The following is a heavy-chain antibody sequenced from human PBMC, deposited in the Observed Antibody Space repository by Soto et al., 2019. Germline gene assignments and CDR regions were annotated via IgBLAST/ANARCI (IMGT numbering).Heavy chain of an antibody. Sequence: SETLSLTCTVSGGSISSYYWSWIRQPPGKGLEWIGYIYYSGSTNYNPSLKSRVTISVDTSKNQFSLKLSSVTAADTAVYYCASYSGSYYGNYFDYWGEGTLVTDSS. V-gene: IGHV4-59*01. CDR3: ASYSGSYYGNYFDY. CDR1: GGSISSYY. D-gene: IGHD1-26*01. CDR2: IYYSGST. J-gene: IGHJ4*02.